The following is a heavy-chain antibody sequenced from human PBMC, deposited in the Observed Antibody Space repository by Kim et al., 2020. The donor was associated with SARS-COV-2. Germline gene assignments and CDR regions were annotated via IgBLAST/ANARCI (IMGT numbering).Heavy chain of an antibody. V-gene: IGHV3-30-3*01. J-gene: IGHJ3*02. CDR1: GFTFSSYA. CDR2: ISYDGSNK. D-gene: IGHD2-15*01. Sequence: GGSLRLSCAASGFTFSSYAMHWVRQAPGKGLEWVAVISYDGSNKYYADSVKGRFTISRDNSKNTLYLQMNSLRAEDTAVYYCARAVPRDVVVVAAPKGAFDIWGQGTMVTVSS. CDR3: ARAVPRDVVVVAAPKGAFDI.